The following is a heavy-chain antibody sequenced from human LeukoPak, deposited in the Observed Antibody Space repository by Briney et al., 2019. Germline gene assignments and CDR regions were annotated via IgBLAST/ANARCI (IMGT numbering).Heavy chain of an antibody. D-gene: IGHD6-13*01. CDR3: ARGSGVLRDPSWYSSSWYYFDY. V-gene: IGHV1-69*13. CDR1: GGTFSIYA. Sequence: SVNVSCQASGGTFSIYAISWVRPAPGQGLEWMGGIIPIFGTANYAQKFQGRVTITADESTSTAYMELSSLRSEDTAVYYCARGSGVLRDPSWYSSSWYYFDYWGQGTLVTVSS. CDR2: IIPIFGTA. J-gene: IGHJ4*02.